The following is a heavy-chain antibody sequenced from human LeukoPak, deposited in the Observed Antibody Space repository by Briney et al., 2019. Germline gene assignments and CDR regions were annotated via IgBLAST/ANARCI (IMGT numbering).Heavy chain of an antibody. J-gene: IGHJ4*02. V-gene: IGHV3-48*01. Sequence: GGSLRLSWAASGFTFSSYTMNWVRQAPGKGREWVSYISSSSSTKHYADSVKGRFTISRDNSKNALYLQMNSLRAEDTAVYYCAGSLAYCGGDCRLGDYWGQGTLVTVSS. CDR1: GFTFSSYT. CDR2: ISSSSSTK. CDR3: AGSLAYCGGDCRLGDY. D-gene: IGHD2-21*02.